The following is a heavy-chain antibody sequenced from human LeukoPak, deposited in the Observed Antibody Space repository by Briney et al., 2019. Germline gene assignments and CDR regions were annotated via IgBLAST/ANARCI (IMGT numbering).Heavy chain of an antibody. V-gene: IGHV3-53*01. J-gene: IGHJ4*02. CDR2: IYSGDST. CDR1: GFTVSSNY. Sequence: GGSLRLSCAASGFTVSSNYMSWVRQAPGKGLEWVSVIYSGDSTYYADSVKGRFTISRDNSKNTLYLQMNSLRAEDTAVYYCAALAMATISYYFDYWGQGTLVTVSS. CDR3: AALAMATISYYFDY. D-gene: IGHD5-24*01.